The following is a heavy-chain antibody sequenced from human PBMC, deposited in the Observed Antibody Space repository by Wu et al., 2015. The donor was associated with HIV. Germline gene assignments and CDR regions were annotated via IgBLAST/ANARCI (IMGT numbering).Heavy chain of an antibody. Sequence: QVQLVQSGAEVKKPGASVQVSCKASGYTFTHYDINWVRQAPGQGLEWVGMTNPSGGNTRFAQRLWGRPTMTRDTSTTTVSLSLSNLKYEDTAIYYCARERYGAVSGLSMDVWGRGTTVIVSS. J-gene: IGHJ6*03. V-gene: IGHV1-46*04. CDR2: TNPSGGNT. D-gene: IGHD3-16*01. CDR3: ARERYGAVSGLSMDV. CDR1: GYTFTHYD.